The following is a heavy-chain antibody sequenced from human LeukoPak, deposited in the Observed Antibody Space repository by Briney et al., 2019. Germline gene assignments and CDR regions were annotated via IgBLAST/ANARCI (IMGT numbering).Heavy chain of an antibody. V-gene: IGHV1-69*13. J-gene: IGHJ6*04. CDR3: ARGSTTEQENYYYYYGMDV. D-gene: IGHD4-17*01. CDR2: IIPIFGTA. Sequence: SVKVSCKASGGTFSSYAISWVRQAPGQGLEWMGGIIPIFGTANYAQKFQGRVTITADESTSTAYMELSSLRSGDTAVYYCARGSTTEQENYYYYYGMDVWGKGTTVTVSS. CDR1: GGTFSSYA.